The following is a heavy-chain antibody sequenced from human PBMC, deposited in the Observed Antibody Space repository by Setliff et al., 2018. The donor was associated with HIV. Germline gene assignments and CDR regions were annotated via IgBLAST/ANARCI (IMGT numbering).Heavy chain of an antibody. Sequence: LRLSCAVSGFTLRSYGIHWVRQAPGKGLEWVTVLWFDGIRKYYADSVKGRFTISRDDSKNTVYLQMNSLRAEDTAVYYCVRDDDTTSHYGLFEFWGQGTLVTVSS. CDR1: GFTLRSYG. CDR2: LWFDGIRK. J-gene: IGHJ4*02. V-gene: IGHV3-33*01. CDR3: VRDDDTTSHYGLFEF. D-gene: IGHD3-16*01.